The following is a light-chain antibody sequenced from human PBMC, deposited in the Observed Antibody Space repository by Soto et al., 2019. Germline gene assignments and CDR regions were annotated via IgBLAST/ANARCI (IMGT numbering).Light chain of an antibody. CDR3: QPNNKCPPVT. V-gene: IGKV3-15*01. CDR2: GAS. CDR1: QTISND. Sequence: EVVMTQSPATVSVSPGEGVTLSCRASQTISNDLAWYQQKPGQAPRLLIYGASTRATGVPARFSGGGSGTEFTLTISSLQSDYFAFYYCQPNNKCPPVTCGGGTKVEIK. J-gene: IGKJ4*01.